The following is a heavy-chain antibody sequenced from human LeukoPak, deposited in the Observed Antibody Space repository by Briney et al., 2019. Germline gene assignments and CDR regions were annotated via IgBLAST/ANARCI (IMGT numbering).Heavy chain of an antibody. Sequence: PGRSLRLSCAASGFSFSSCGMHWVRQAPGRGLEWVAIISYDGSNKYYADSVKGRFTISRDNSKNTLYLQINSLRTEDTAVYYCAKDLSSSIKGFHYWGQGTLVTVSS. D-gene: IGHD6-13*01. CDR1: GFSFSSCG. J-gene: IGHJ4*02. V-gene: IGHV3-30*18. CDR2: ISYDGSNK. CDR3: AKDLSSSIKGFHY.